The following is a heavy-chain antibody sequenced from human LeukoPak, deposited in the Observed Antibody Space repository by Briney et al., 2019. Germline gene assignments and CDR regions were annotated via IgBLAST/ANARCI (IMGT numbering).Heavy chain of an antibody. V-gene: IGHV4-34*01. CDR2: INHSGST. CDR1: GGSFSGYY. D-gene: IGHD3-16*01. CDR3: ARATYHDYVWGSERIPEGAWAFDS. J-gene: IGHJ3*02. Sequence: SETLSLTCAVYGGSFSGYYWSWIRQPPGKGLEWIGEINHSGSTNYNPSLKSRVTISVDKSKNQFSLKLSSVAAADTAVYYCARATYHDYVWGSERIPEGAWAFDSCGQGTMVTVSS.